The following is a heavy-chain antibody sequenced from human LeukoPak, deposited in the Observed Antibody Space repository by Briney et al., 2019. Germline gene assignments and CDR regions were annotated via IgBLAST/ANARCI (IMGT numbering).Heavy chain of an antibody. Sequence: GGSLRLSCAASGFTFSGSAMHWVRQASGKGREWVGRIRSKANSYATAYAASVKGRFTISRDDSKNTAYVQMNSLKTEDTAVYYCAVAGQGYFQHWGQGTLVTISS. V-gene: IGHV3-73*01. CDR2: IRSKANSYAT. J-gene: IGHJ1*01. CDR3: AVAGQGYFQH. CDR1: GFTFSGSA. D-gene: IGHD6-19*01.